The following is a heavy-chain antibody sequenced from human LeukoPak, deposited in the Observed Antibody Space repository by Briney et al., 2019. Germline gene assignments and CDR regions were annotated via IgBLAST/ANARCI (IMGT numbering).Heavy chain of an antibody. J-gene: IGHJ3*02. CDR3: ARSGYSYGADAFDI. CDR2: IHHSGTT. Sequence: SETLSLTCTVSGYSISSGFYWGWIRQPPGKGLEWIGTIHHSGTTYYNPSLKSRVTISMDTSKNQFSLKLTSVTAADTAVYYCARSGYSYGADAFDIWGQGTMVPVSS. D-gene: IGHD5-18*01. CDR1: GYSISSGFY. V-gene: IGHV4-38-2*02.